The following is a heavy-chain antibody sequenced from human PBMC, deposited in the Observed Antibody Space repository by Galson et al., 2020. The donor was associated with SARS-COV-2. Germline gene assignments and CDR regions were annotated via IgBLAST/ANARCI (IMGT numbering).Heavy chain of an antibody. V-gene: IGHV3-21*01. CDR1: GFTFSSYS. D-gene: IGHD5-18*01. CDR2: ISSSSSYI. J-gene: IGHJ4*02. Sequence: KIGESLKISCAASGFTFSSYSMNWVRQAPGKGLEWVSSISSSSSYIYYADSVKGRFTISRDNAKNSLYLQMNSLRAEDTAVYYCARAPGGYSYSPPKAGGHDYWGQGTLVTVSS. CDR3: ARAPGGYSYSPPKAGGHDY.